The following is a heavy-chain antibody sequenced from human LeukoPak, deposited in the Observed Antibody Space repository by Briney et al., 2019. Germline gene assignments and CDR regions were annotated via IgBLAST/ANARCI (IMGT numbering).Heavy chain of an antibody. CDR3: SVRGLIDGGGSYFDY. Sequence: SVRVSCKASGGTFSSYTISWVRQAPGQGLEWMGRIIPILDITNYAQKFQGRVTITADKSTSTAYMELSSLKSEDTAVYYCSVRGLIDGGGSYFDYWGQGTLVTVSS. J-gene: IGHJ4*02. CDR2: IIPILDIT. D-gene: IGHD3-10*01. CDR1: GGTFSSYT. V-gene: IGHV1-69*02.